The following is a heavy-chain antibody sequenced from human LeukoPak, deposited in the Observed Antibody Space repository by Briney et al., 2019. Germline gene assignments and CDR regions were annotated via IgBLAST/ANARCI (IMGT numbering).Heavy chain of an antibody. Sequence: GGSLRLSCAASGFTFSSYTMNWVRQAPGKGLEWVSSISTGSSYIYYANSVKGRFTISRDNAKNSLYLQMNSLRAEDTAVYYCARDRLGVEMSTINRFNYWGQGTLVAVSS. CDR3: ARDRLGVEMSTINRFNY. D-gene: IGHD5-24*01. J-gene: IGHJ4*02. CDR2: ISTGSSYI. V-gene: IGHV3-21*01. CDR1: GFTFSSYT.